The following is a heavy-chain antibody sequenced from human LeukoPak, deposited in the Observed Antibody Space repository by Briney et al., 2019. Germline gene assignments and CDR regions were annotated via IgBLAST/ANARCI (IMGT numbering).Heavy chain of an antibody. J-gene: IGHJ3*02. CDR2: INPSGGST. D-gene: IGHD3-22*01. Sequence: ASVKVSCKASGYTFTSYYMHRVRQAPGQGLEWMGIINPSGGSTSYAQKFQGRVTMTRDTSTSTVYMELSSLRSEDTAVYYCASPLPTYYYDSSGLFGAFDIWGQGTMVTVSS. CDR3: ASPLPTYYYDSSGLFGAFDI. V-gene: IGHV1-46*01. CDR1: GYTFTSYY.